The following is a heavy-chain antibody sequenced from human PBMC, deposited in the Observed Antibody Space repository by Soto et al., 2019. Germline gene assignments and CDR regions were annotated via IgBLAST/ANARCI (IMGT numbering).Heavy chain of an antibody. J-gene: IGHJ6*02. V-gene: IGHV3-30*18. Sequence: GGSLRLSCAASGFTFSSYGMHWVRQAPGKGLEWVAVISYDGSNKYYADSVKGRFTISRDNSKNTLYLQMNSLRAEDTAVYYCAKGLAAPHRAGMDVWGQGTTVTVSS. CDR3: AKGLAAPHRAGMDV. CDR2: ISYDGSNK. D-gene: IGHD2-15*01. CDR1: GFTFSSYG.